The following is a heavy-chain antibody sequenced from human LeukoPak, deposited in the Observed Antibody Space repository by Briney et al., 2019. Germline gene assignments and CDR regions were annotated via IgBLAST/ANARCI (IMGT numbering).Heavy chain of an antibody. V-gene: IGHV1-69*04. J-gene: IGHJ5*02. D-gene: IGHD6-19*01. CDR1: GGTFSSYA. CDR2: IIPILGIA. Sequence: GASVKVSCKASGGTFSSYAISWVRQAPGQGLEWMGRIIPILGIANYAQKFQGRVTITADKSTSTAYMELSSLRSEDTAVYYCAGVPGVGYSSGWYRNWFDPWGQGTLVTVSS. CDR3: AGVPGVGYSSGWYRNWFDP.